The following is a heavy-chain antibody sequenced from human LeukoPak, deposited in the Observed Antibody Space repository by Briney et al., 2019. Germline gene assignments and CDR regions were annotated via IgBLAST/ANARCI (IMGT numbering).Heavy chain of an antibody. Sequence: SETLSLTCTVSGGSITITNYYWGWIRQPPGKGLEWVGNIYYDGSTYYNPSLKSRVTISVDTSKNQFSLKLTSVAAADTAVYYCARGRGIAVAGKSAHGYWGQGTLVTVSS. V-gene: IGHV4-39*07. CDR1: GGSITITNYY. D-gene: IGHD6-19*01. CDR2: IYYDGST. J-gene: IGHJ4*02. CDR3: ARGRGIAVAGKSAHGY.